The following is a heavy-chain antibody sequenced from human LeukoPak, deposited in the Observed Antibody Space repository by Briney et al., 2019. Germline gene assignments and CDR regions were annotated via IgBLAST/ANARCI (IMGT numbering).Heavy chain of an antibody. J-gene: IGHJ4*02. CDR3: ARGGYSYASDY. CDR2: ISAYNGNT. CDR1: GYTFTSYG. V-gene: IGHV1-18*01. Sequence: GASVKVSCKASGYTFTSYGASWVRQAPGQGLEWMGWISAYNGNTKYAQKFQGRVTMTRNTSISTAYMELSSLRSEDTAVYYCARGGYSYASDYWGQGTLVTVSS. D-gene: IGHD5-18*01.